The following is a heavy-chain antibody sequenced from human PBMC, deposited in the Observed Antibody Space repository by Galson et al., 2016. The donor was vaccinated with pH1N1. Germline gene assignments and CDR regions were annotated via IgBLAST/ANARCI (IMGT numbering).Heavy chain of an antibody. CDR2: INQDGSEK. D-gene: IGHD2-15*01. J-gene: IGHJ4*02. Sequence: LRLSCAGSGFTFSSYWMHWVRQAPGKGLEWVANINQDGSEKYYVDSVKGRFTISRDNAKNSLYLQMNCLRAEDTAMYYCVRAVGAMEAYWGQGTLVTVSS. V-gene: IGHV3-7*01. CDR1: GFTFSSYW. CDR3: VRAVGAMEAY.